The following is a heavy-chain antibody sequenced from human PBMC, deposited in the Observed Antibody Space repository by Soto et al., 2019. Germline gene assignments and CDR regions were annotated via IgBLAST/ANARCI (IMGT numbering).Heavy chain of an antibody. CDR1: GGSISSGGYS. CDR2: IYHSGST. D-gene: IGHD2-21*02. J-gene: IGHJ1*01. V-gene: IGHV4-30-2*01. CDR3: ARGDKTGYFQH. Sequence: SETLSLTCAVSGGSISSGGYSWSWIRQPPGKGLEWIGYIYHSGSTYYNPSLKSRVTVSVDRSKNQFSLKLSSVTAADTAVYYCARGDKTGYFQHWGQGTLVTVSS.